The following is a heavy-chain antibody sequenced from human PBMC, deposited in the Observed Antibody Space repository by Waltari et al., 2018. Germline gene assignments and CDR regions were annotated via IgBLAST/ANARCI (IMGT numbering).Heavy chain of an antibody. CDR2: IKQDGSEK. CDR1: GFTFSSYW. D-gene: IGHD3-3*01. CDR3: ARGEKGSSDDFWSSYYPTYYYYYMDV. V-gene: IGHV3-7*01. J-gene: IGHJ6*03. Sequence: EVQLVESGGGLVQPGGSLRLSCAASGFTFSSYWMSWVRQAPGKGLEWVANIKQDGSEKYYVDSVKGRFTISRDNAKNSLYLQMNSLRAEDTAVYYCARGEKGSSDDFWSSYYPTYYYYYMDVWGKGTTVTVSS.